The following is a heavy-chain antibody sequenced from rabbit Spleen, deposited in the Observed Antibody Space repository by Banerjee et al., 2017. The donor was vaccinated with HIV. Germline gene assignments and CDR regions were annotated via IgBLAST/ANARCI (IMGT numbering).Heavy chain of an antibody. Sequence: QEQLVESGGGLVQPEGSLTLTCKASGFDFSNYGVSWVRQAPGKGLEWIGYIEPIFGNTYYATWVNGRFTISSHNAQNTLYLQLNSLTVADTATYFCVRDTSSSFSSYGMDLWGQGTLVTVS. J-gene: IGHJ6*01. CDR1: GFDFSNYG. V-gene: IGHV1S47*01. CDR2: IEPIFGNT. CDR3: VRDTSSSFSSYGMDL. D-gene: IGHD1-1*01.